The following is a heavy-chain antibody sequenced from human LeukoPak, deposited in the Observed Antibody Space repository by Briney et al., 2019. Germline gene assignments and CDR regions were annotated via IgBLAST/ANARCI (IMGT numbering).Heavy chain of an antibody. CDR1: GGSFSGYY. CDR2: INHSGST. CDR3: ARLGTDNPTTTAYYFDY. V-gene: IGHV4-34*01. Sequence: SETLSLTCAVYGGSFSGYYWSWIRQPPGKGLEWIGEINHSGSTNYNPSLKSRVTISVDTSKNQFSLKLSSVTAADTAVYYCARLGTDNPTTTAYYFDYWGQGTLVTVSS. D-gene: IGHD1-1*01. J-gene: IGHJ4*02.